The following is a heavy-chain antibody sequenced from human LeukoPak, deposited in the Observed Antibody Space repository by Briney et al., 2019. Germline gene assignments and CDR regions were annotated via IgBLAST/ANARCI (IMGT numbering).Heavy chain of an antibody. CDR3: ARSDRYYGSGSYLDY. CDR1: GYTFTSYG. CDR2: ISANNGNT. V-gene: IGHV1-18*01. J-gene: IGHJ4*02. Sequence: ASVKVSCKASGYTFTSYGISWVRQAPGQGLEWMGWISANNGNTNYAQKLQGRVTMTRDTSTSTAYMELRSLRSDDTAVYYCARSDRYYGSGSYLDYWGQGTLVTVSS. D-gene: IGHD3-10*01.